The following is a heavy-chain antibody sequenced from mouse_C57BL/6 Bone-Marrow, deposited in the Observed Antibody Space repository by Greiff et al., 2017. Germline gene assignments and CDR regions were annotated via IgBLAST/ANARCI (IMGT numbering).Heavy chain of an antibody. CDR2: IDPETGGT. Sequence: VQLQESGAELVRPGASVTLSCKASGYTFTDYEMHWVKQTPVHGLEWIGAIDPETGGTAYNQKFKGKAILTADKSSSTAYMELRSLTSEDSAVYYCTRSDSVAWLAYWGQGTLVTVSA. V-gene: IGHV1-15*01. CDR1: GYTFTDYE. J-gene: IGHJ3*01. D-gene: IGHD2-12*01. CDR3: TRSDSVAWLAY.